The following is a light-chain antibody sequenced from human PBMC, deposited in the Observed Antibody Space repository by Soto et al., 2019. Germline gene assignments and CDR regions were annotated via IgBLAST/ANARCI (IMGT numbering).Light chain of an antibody. V-gene: IGKV3-20*01. CDR3: QQYDSSPLT. J-gene: IGKJ3*01. CDR2: AAS. CDR1: QSVSSSY. Sequence: EIVLTQSPGTLPLSPGERATLSCRDSQSVSSSYLAWYQQKPGQAPRLLIYAASSRATGIPDRFSGSGSGTDFTLTISRLEPEDFAVYYCQQYDSSPLTFGPGTKVDIK.